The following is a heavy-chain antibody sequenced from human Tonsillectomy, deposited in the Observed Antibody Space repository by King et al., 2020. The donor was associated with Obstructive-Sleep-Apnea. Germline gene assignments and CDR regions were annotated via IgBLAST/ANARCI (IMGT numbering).Heavy chain of an antibody. Sequence: VQLQQWGAGLLKPSETLSLTCAVYGGSFSGYYWSWIRQPPGKGLEWIGEINHSGSTNYNPSLKSRVTISVDTSKNQFSLKLSSVTAADTAVYYCARLYSSWRGYYYYGMDVWGQGTTVTVSS. D-gene: IGHD6-6*01. CDR3: ARLYSSWRGYYYYGMDV. CDR1: GGSFSGYY. J-gene: IGHJ6*02. CDR2: INHSGST. V-gene: IGHV4-34*01.